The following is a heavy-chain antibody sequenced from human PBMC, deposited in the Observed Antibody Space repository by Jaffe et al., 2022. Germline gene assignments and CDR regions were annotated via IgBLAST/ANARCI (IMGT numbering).Heavy chain of an antibody. D-gene: IGHD3-16*02. CDR2: IYYSGST. J-gene: IGHJ3*02. CDR1: GGSISSYY. Sequence: QVQLQESGPGLVKPSETLSLTCTVSGGSISSYYWSWIRQPPGKGLEWIGYIYYSGSTNYNPSLKSRVTISVDTSKNQFSLKLSSVTAADTAVYYCARERIMITFGGVIASSLGVRAFDIWGQGTMVTVSS. CDR3: ARERIMITFGGVIASSLGVRAFDI. V-gene: IGHV4-59*01.